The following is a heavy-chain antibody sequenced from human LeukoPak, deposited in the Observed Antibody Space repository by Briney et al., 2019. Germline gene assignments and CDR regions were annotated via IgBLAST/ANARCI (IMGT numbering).Heavy chain of an antibody. Sequence: SQTLSLTCTVSGGSISSSSYYWGWIRQPPGEGLEWIGSIYYSGSTYYNPSLKSRVTISVDTSKNQFSLKLSSVTAADTAVYYCARLALGYCSGGSCPSAFDIWGQGTMVTVSS. D-gene: IGHD2-15*01. CDR1: GGSISSSSYY. CDR2: IYYSGST. J-gene: IGHJ3*02. CDR3: ARLALGYCSGGSCPSAFDI. V-gene: IGHV4-39*01.